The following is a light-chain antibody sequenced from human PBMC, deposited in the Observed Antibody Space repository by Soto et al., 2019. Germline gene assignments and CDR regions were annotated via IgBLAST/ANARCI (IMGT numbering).Light chain of an antibody. J-gene: IGKJ1*01. CDR3: QQANAFPRT. Sequence: DIQMTQSPSSVSASVGDRVSITCRASQGIGSQLAWYQQKPGKAPKLLIHAASTLQRGVPSRFSGSGSGTDFTLTISSRQSEDFATYYCQQANAFPRTFGQGTQVEIE. CDR1: QGIGSQ. V-gene: IGKV1-12*01. CDR2: AAS.